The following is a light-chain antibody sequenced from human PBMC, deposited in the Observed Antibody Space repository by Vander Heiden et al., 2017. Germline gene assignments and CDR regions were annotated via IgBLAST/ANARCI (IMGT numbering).Light chain of an antibody. Sequence: EIVMTQSPATLSVSPGERATLPCRASQSVSSNLDWYQQKPGQAPRLLIYGASTRATGIPARCRGSGAGREFTLTISSLQSEEFAVYYCQQYNNWPPRYTFGQGTKLEIK. J-gene: IGKJ2*01. CDR1: QSVSSN. V-gene: IGKV3-15*01. CDR3: QQYNNWPPRYT. CDR2: GAS.